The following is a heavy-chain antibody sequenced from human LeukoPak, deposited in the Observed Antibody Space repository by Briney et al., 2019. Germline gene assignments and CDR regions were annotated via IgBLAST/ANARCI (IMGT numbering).Heavy chain of an antibody. CDR3: ARYGGDTRGNWFDP. CDR1: GDSISSGGYY. CDR2: IYYSGST. V-gene: IGHV4-31*03. Sequence: SETLSLTCTVSGDSISSGGYYWSWIRQHPGKGLEWMGYIYYSGSTYYNPSLKCRVTISVDTSKNQFSLKLSSVTAADTAVYYCARYGGDTRGNWFDPWGQGSLVTVSS. J-gene: IGHJ5*02. D-gene: IGHD4-17*01.